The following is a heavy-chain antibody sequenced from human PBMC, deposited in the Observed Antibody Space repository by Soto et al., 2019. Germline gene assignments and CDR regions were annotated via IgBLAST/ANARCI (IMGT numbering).Heavy chain of an antibody. D-gene: IGHD3-16*01. CDR1: GYTFTSYA. CDR2: INAGNGNT. J-gene: IGHJ3*02. V-gene: IGHV1-3*01. Sequence: ASVKVSCKASGYTFTSYAMHWVRQAPGQGLEWMGWINAGNGNTKYSQKFQGRVTITRDTSASTAYMELSSLRSEDTAVYYCARDKGDYDYIWGTPRAYDAFDIWGQGTMVTVSS. CDR3: ARDKGDYDYIWGTPRAYDAFDI.